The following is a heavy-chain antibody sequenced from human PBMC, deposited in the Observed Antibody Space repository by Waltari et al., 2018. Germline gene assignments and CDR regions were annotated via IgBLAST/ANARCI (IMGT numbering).Heavy chain of an antibody. V-gene: IGHV3-23*03. J-gene: IGHJ4*02. Sequence: EVQLLESGGGLVQPGGSLRLSCAASGFTFSSYAMSWVRQDPGKGLEWVSVIYSGGSTYYADSVKGRFTISRDNSKNTLYLQMNSLRAEDTAVYYCAKARPDFWSGYSFDYWGQGTLVTVSS. CDR3: AKARPDFWSGYSFDY. CDR1: GFTFSSYA. D-gene: IGHD3-3*01. CDR2: IYSGGST.